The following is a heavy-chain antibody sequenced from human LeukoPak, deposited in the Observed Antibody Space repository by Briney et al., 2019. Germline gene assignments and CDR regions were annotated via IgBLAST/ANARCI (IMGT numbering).Heavy chain of an antibody. CDR1: GGSISSYY. V-gene: IGHV4-59*12. J-gene: IGHJ4*02. Sequence: SETLSLTCTVSGGSISSYYWSWIRQPPGKGLEWIGYIYYSGSTNYNPSLKSRVTISVDTSKNQFSLKLSSVTAVDTAVYYCASTPLYCSGGSCSIDYWGQGTLVTVSS. CDR2: IYYSGST. CDR3: ASTPLYCSGGSCSIDY. D-gene: IGHD2-15*01.